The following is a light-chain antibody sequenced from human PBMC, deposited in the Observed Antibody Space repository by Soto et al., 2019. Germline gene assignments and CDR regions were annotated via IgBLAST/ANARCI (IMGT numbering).Light chain of an antibody. V-gene: IGLV1-40*01. Sequence: QAVVTQPPSVSGAPGQRVTISCTGSSSNIGAGYDVHWYQQLPGTAPKLLIYSDTHRPSGVPDRFSGSKSGTSASLAITGLQAEDEADYYCQSYDGSLGGKVFGGGTKVTVL. CDR1: SSNIGAGYD. CDR3: QSYDGSLGGKV. J-gene: IGLJ2*01. CDR2: SDT.